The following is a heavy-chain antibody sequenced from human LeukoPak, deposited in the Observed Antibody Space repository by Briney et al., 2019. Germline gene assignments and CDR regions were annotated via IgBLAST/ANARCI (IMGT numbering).Heavy chain of an antibody. D-gene: IGHD3-9*01. Sequence: PGGSLRLSCAASGFTFSSYWMSWVRQAPGKGLEWVANIKQDGSEKYYVDSVKGRFTISRDNAKNSLYLQMNSLRAEDTAVYYCARGSVYSRYYDILTGYHTAYYFDYWGQGTLVTVSS. CDR3: ARGSVYSRYYDILTGYHTAYYFDY. V-gene: IGHV3-7*01. CDR2: IKQDGSEK. J-gene: IGHJ4*02. CDR1: GFTFSSYW.